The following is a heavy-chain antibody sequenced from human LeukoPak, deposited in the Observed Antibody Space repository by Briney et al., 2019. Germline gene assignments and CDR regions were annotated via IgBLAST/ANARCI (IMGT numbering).Heavy chain of an antibody. D-gene: IGHD3-10*01. CDR1: GYTFTSYG. CDR3: ARVGITMVRGVIYYFDY. V-gene: IGHV1-18*01. CDR2: ISAYNGNT. J-gene: IGHJ4*02. Sequence: ASVKVSCKASGYTFTSYGISWVRQAPGQGLEWMGWISAYNGNTNYAQKLQGRVTMTTDTSMSTAYMELRSLRSDDTAVYYCARVGITMVRGVIYYFDYWGQGTLVTVSS.